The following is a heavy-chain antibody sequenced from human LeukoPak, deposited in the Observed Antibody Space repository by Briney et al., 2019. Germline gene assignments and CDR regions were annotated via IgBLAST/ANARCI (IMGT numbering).Heavy chain of an antibody. D-gene: IGHD2-15*01. Sequence: ASVKVSCKASGGTFSSYAISWVRQAPGQGLEWMGIINPSGGSTSYAQKFQGRVTMTRDTSTSTVYMELSSLRSEDTAVYYCARDPPEVVKDAFDIWGQGTMVTVSS. CDR3: ARDPPEVVKDAFDI. CDR2: INPSGGST. CDR1: GGTFSSYA. V-gene: IGHV1-46*01. J-gene: IGHJ3*02.